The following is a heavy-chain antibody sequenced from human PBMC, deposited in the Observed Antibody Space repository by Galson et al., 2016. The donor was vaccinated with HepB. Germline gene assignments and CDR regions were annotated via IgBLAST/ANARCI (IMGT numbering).Heavy chain of an antibody. CDR2: IYPSGTT. J-gene: IGHJ5*02. CDR1: GDSMSGYW. V-gene: IGHV4-4*07. D-gene: IGHD6-25*01. CDR3: AREIRGQRLRSEHNFFDP. Sequence: SETLSLTCSVSGDSMSGYWWTWIRQPAGRGLEWIGRIYPSGTTKFNPSLTSRVALSVDTSKNQFSLKVYPVTAADTAVYYCAREIRGQRLRSEHNFFDPWGQGILVIVSS.